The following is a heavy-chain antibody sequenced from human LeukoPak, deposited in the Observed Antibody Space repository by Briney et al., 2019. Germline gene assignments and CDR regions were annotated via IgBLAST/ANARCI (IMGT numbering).Heavy chain of an antibody. J-gene: IGHJ4*02. CDR1: GGSFSGYH. V-gene: IGHV4-34*01. CDR3: ARGEPHSDTSGYPLY. CDR2: INHSGST. Sequence: PSETLPLTCAVYGGSFSGYHWNWIRQPPGKGLEWIGDINHSGSTNYNPSLKSRVTISVDTSKNQFSLRLTSVTAADTAVYYCARGEPHSDTSGYPLYWGRGTLVTVSS. D-gene: IGHD3-22*01.